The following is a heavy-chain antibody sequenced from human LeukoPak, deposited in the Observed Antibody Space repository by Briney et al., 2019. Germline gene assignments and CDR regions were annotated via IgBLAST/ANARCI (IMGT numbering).Heavy chain of an antibody. Sequence: GVSLRLSCAASGFTFSSYAMSWVRQAPGKGLEWVSAISGSGGSTYYADSVKGRFTISRDNSKNTLYLQMNSLRAEDTAVYYCAKDLGYSYGYFGYWGQGTLVTVSS. CDR3: AKDLGYSYGYFGY. CDR1: GFTFSSYA. V-gene: IGHV3-23*01. D-gene: IGHD5-18*01. J-gene: IGHJ4*02. CDR2: ISGSGGST.